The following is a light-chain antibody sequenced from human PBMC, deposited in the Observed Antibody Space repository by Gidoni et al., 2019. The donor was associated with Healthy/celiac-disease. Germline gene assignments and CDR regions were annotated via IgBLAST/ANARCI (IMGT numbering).Light chain of an antibody. J-gene: IGKJ3*01. CDR3: QQYYSYPRIT. Sequence: AIRITQSPSSLSASTGDRVTITCRASQGISSYLAWYQQKPGKAPKLLIYAASTLQSGVPSRFSGSGSGTDFTLTISCLQSEDFATYYCQQYYSYPRITFXPXTKVDIK. CDR2: AAS. CDR1: QGISSY. V-gene: IGKV1-8*01.